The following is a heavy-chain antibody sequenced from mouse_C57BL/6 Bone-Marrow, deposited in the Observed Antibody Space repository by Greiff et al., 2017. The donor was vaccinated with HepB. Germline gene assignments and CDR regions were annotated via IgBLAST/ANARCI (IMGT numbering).Heavy chain of an antibody. Sequence: VQLQQSGAELVRPGASVKLSCTASGFNIKDDYMHWVKQRPEQGLEWIGWIDPENGDTEYASKFQGKATITADTSSNTAYLQLSSLTSEDTAVYYCTTSYYSNYAWFAYWGQGTLVTVSA. CDR1: GFNIKDDY. CDR2: IDPENGDT. CDR3: TTSYYSNYAWFAY. J-gene: IGHJ3*01. D-gene: IGHD2-5*01. V-gene: IGHV14-4*01.